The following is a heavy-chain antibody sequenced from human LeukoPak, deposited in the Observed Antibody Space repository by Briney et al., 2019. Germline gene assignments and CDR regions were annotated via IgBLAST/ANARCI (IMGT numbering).Heavy chain of an antibody. Sequence: SETLSLTCTVSGGSISSYYWSWIRQPPGKGLEWIGYIYYSGSTNYNPSLKSRVTISVDTSKNQFSLKLSSVTAADTAVYYCARVCGSGSHYYYYGMDVWGQGTTVTVSS. CDR3: ARVCGSGSHYYYYGMDV. J-gene: IGHJ6*02. CDR1: GGSISSYY. V-gene: IGHV4-59*01. CDR2: IYYSGST. D-gene: IGHD3-10*01.